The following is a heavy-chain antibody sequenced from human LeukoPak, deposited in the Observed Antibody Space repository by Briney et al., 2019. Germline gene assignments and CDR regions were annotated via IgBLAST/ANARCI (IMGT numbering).Heavy chain of an antibody. CDR3: AGVWFGEPGAAFDI. CDR1: GYTFTGYY. D-gene: IGHD3-10*01. CDR2: INPNSGGT. Sequence: GASVKVSCKASGYTFTGYYMHWVRQAPGQGLEWMGWINPNSGGTNYAQKFQGRVTMTRDTSISTAYMELSSLRSEDTAVYYCAGVWFGEPGAAFDIWGQGTMVTVSS. J-gene: IGHJ3*02. V-gene: IGHV1-2*02.